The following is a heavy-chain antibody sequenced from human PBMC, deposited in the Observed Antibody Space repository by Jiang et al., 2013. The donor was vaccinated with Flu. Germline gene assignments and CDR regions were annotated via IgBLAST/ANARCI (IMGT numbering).Heavy chain of an antibody. CDR3: ARGQMCGGDCYDFYYMDV. CDR1: RGSISSRY. CDR2: ILDSGTT. D-gene: IGHD2-21*01. V-gene: IGHV4-59*11. J-gene: IGHJ6*03. Sequence: GSGLVKPSETLSLTCTVSRGSISSRYWSWIRQSPGKGLEWIADILDSGTTSYNPSLKSRVSISIDTSRNQVSLKLSSVTAADTAVYYCARGQMCGGDCYDFYYMDVWGNGTTVIVSS.